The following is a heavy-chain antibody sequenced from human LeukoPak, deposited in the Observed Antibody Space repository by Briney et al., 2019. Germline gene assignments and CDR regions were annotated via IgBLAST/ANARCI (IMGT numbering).Heavy chain of an antibody. Sequence: SETLSLTCAVYGGSFSGYYWSWIRQPPGKGLEWIGEIHHSGNTNYNPSLKSRVTISVDTSKNQFSLKLSSVTAADTAVYFCARGPYSYDSSGAFDIWGQGTMVTVSS. D-gene: IGHD3-22*01. V-gene: IGHV4-34*01. CDR1: GGSFSGYY. J-gene: IGHJ3*02. CDR2: IHHSGNT. CDR3: ARGPYSYDSSGAFDI.